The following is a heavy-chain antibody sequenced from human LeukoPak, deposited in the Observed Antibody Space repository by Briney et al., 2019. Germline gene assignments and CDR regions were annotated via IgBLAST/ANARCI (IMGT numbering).Heavy chain of an antibody. D-gene: IGHD1-14*01. CDR1: GYTFTGYY. CDR2: INPNSGGT. Sequence: GASVKVSCKASGYTFTGYYMHWVRQAPGQGLEWMGWINPNSGGTNYAQKFQGRVTMTRDTSISTAYMELSRLRGEDTAVYYCAKLPTLTGTYYYWGQGTLVTVSS. J-gene: IGHJ4*02. V-gene: IGHV1-2*02. CDR3: AKLPTLTGTYYY.